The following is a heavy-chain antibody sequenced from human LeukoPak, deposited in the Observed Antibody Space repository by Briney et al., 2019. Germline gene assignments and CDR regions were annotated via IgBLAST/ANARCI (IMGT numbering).Heavy chain of an antibody. D-gene: IGHD5-18*01. CDR1: GFTFSSYV. Sequence: GGSLRLSCAASGFTFSSYVISWVRQAPGKGLEWVSAISGSGDSTYYSDSVKGRFTISRDNAKNSLYLQMNSLRAEDTAVYYCARDNGARIQLWFLDYWGQGTLVTVSS. CDR3: ARDNGARIQLWFLDY. V-gene: IGHV3-23*01. CDR2: ISGSGDST. J-gene: IGHJ4*02.